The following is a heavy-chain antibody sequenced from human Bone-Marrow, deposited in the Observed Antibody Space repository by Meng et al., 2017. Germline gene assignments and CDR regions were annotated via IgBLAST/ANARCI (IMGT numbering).Heavy chain of an antibody. V-gene: IGHV4-30-4*01. CDR3: ASLYGDSSVWYLDL. D-gene: IGHD4-17*01. Sequence: QLQEAGRRLVKPSHALPLPCTFSGCSISSGNHYWSWIRQPPVKGLEYIGYIYYSGSTYYNPSLKSRVIISVDTSKNQFSLRLNSVTAADTAVYYCASLYGDSSVWYLDLWGRGTLVTVSS. J-gene: IGHJ2*01. CDR1: GCSISSGNHY. CDR2: IYYSGST.